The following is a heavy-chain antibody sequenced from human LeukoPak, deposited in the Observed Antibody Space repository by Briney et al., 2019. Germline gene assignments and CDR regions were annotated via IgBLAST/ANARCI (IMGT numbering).Heavy chain of an antibody. J-gene: IGHJ4*02. CDR1: GLTFSAYG. Sequence: GGSLRLSCAASGLTFSAYGMHWVRQAPGKGLEWVSGIGGSGAGTYYAVSVKGRFTISRDNSKNTLYLQMNSLRAEDTAVYYCAKGVGATDYWGQGTLVTVSS. CDR2: IGGSGAGT. D-gene: IGHD1-26*01. CDR3: AKGVGATDY. V-gene: IGHV3-23*01.